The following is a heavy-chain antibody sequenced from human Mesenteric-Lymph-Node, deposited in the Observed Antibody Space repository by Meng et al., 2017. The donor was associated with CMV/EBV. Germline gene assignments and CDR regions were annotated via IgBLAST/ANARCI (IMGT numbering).Heavy chain of an antibody. D-gene: IGHD2/OR15-2a*01. Sequence: SETLSLTCAVYGGSFSNYFWSWIRQSPGKGLEWIGNISYIGSTSSNPSLKSRVTISVDTSKNQFSLRLNSVTAADTAVYYCARAFGAFDIWGQGTMVTVSS. V-gene: IGHV4-34*01. CDR1: GGSFSNYF. CDR3: ARAFGAFDI. CDR2: ISYIGST. J-gene: IGHJ3*02.